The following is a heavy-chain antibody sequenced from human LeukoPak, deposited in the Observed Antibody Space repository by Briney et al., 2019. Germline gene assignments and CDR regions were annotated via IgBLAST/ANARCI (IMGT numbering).Heavy chain of an antibody. J-gene: IGHJ4*02. Sequence: KTSETLSLTCTVSPGSISSDSYYWAWIRQPPGKGLDWIVSVSYSGSTYFNPSLKSRVTISLDTSKQQFSLKVTSMTAADTAIYYCWLEKVVAAYFDSWGQGTLVTVSS. D-gene: IGHD2-15*01. V-gene: IGHV4-39*07. CDR3: WLEKVVAAYFDS. CDR1: PGSISSDSYY. CDR2: VSYSGST.